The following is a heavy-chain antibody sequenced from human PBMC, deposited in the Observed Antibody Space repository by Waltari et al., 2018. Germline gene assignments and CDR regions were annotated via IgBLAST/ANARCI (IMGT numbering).Heavy chain of an antibody. CDR1: GGTFRSSA. D-gene: IGHD2-8*02. CDR3: ARDPPGRGYYHTYYMDV. V-gene: IGHV1-69*13. CDR2: IIPMFGTT. J-gene: IGHJ6*03. Sequence: QVQLVQSGAEVKKPGSSVKVSCKAFGGTFRSSAITWVRQAPGQGHEWMGRIIPMFGTTNYAQKFQGRVTITADKSTSTAYMELSGLRSEDTAVYYCARDPPGRGYYHTYYMDVWGKGTTVTISS.